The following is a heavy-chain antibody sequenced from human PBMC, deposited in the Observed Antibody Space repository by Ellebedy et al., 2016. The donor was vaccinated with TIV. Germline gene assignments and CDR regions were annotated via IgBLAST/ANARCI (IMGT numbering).Heavy chain of an antibody. J-gene: IGHJ4*02. Sequence: SETLSLTCAVSGGSISSSNWWSWVRQPPGKGLEWIGEIYHSGSTNYNPSLKSRVTISVDTSKNQFSLKLSSVTAADTAVYYCARGRLWKSGSYICDYWGQGTLVTVSS. V-gene: IGHV4-4*02. CDR3: ARGRLWKSGSYICDY. CDR2: IYHSGST. D-gene: IGHD1-26*01. CDR1: GGSISSSNW.